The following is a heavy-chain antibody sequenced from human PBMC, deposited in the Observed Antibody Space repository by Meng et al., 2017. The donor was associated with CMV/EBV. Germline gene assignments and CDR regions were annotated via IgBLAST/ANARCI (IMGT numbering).Heavy chain of an antibody. CDR2: IITIFGTA. V-gene: IGHV1-69*05. CDR3: ARALNYYDSRRLGYWFDP. J-gene: IGHJ5*02. D-gene: IGHD3-22*01. Sequence: SVKVSCKASGGTFSSYAISWVRQAPGQGLEWMGGIITIFGTANYAQKFQGRVTITTDESTSTAYMELSSLRSEDTAVYYCARALNYYDSRRLGYWFDPWGQGTLVTVSS. CDR1: GGTFSSYA.